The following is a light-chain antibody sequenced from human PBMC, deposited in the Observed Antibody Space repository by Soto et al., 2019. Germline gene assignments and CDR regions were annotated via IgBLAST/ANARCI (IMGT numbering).Light chain of an antibody. CDR1: SSDVGFYNY. CDR2: EVT. Sequence: QSVLTQPASVSGSPGQSITISCTGTSSDVGFYNYVSWYQQHPGKAPKLMIYEVTYRPSGVSDRFSGSKSGDTASLTISGLQAEDEADYYCSSYTNGREVFGRGTQLTVL. V-gene: IGLV2-14*01. CDR3: SSYTNGREV. J-gene: IGLJ2*01.